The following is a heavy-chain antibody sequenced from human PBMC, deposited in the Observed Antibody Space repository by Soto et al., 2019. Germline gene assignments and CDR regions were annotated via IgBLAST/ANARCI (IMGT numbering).Heavy chain of an antibody. D-gene: IGHD6-19*01. CDR1: GFTFSSYA. CDR3: AKVAGTYSYYYYYMDV. CDR2: ISGSGGST. J-gene: IGHJ6*03. Sequence: EVQRLESGGGLVQPGGSLRLSCAASGFTFSSYAMSWVRQAPGKGLEWVSAISGSGGSTYYADSVKGRFTISRDNSTNTLYLQMNSLSAEDTAVYYCAKVAGTYSYYYYYMDVWGKGPTVTVSS. V-gene: IGHV3-23*01.